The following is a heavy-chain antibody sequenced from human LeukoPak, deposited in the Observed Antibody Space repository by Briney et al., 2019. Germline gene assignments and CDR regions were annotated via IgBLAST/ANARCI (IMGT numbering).Heavy chain of an antibody. D-gene: IGHD1-14*01. Sequence: SQTLSLTCTVSGDSISSGSYYWRWIRQPPGKGLEWIGYIYYSGSTNYNPSLKSRVTISVDTSKNQFSLKLSSVTAADTAVYYCARASWKGSSLTEHWGQGTLVTVSS. CDR2: IYYSGST. J-gene: IGHJ4*02. CDR3: ARASWKGSSLTEH. CDR1: GDSISSGSYY. V-gene: IGHV4-61*01.